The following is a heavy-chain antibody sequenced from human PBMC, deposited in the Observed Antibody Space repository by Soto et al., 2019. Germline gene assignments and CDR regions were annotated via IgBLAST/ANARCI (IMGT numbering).Heavy chain of an antibody. D-gene: IGHD4-17*01. CDR3: VKDGAMVTTRNWYFDL. V-gene: IGHV4-59*01. Sequence: SETLSLTCTVSGGSISTYYWRWIRQPPGKGLEWIGYIYYSGSTNYNPSLKSRVTMSVDTSKNQFSLKLTSVTAADTSVYYCVKDGAMVTTRNWYFDLWGRGTLVTVSS. CDR2: IYYSGST. CDR1: GGSISTYY. J-gene: IGHJ2*01.